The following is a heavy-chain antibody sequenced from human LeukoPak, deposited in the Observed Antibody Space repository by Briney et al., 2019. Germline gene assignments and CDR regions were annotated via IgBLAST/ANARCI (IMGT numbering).Heavy chain of an antibody. CDR1: GSGFTFSTSA. CDR3: AKTPVSAAGYNWFDS. CDR2: ISGSAGST. Sequence: PGGSLRLSCAASGSGFTFSTSAMNWVRQAPGTGLEWVSSISGSAGSTFYVASVKGRFTISRDNSKNTLYLQMNSLRAEDTAVYFCAKTPVSAAGYNWFDSWGQGALVTVSS. V-gene: IGHV3-23*01. J-gene: IGHJ5*01. D-gene: IGHD6-13*01.